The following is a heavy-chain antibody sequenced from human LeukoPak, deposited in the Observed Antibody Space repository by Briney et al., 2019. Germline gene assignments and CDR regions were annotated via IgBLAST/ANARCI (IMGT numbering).Heavy chain of an antibody. CDR1: GCSVSIYY. CDR3: VRDRELTY. Sequence: PSETLSITCTVSGCSVSIYYWKWLRQRPGKGLEWIGYIYNSGSTIYNPSLMSRVTISVDTSKNQFSLKLNSVTAADTAVYYCVRDRELTYWSQGTLVTVSS. CDR2: IYNSGST. V-gene: IGHV4-59*02. J-gene: IGHJ4*02. D-gene: IGHD1-26*01.